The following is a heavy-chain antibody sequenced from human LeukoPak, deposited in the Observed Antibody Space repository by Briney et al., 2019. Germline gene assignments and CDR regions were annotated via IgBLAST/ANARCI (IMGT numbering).Heavy chain of an antibody. J-gene: IGHJ3*02. V-gene: IGHV1-8*01. CDR1: GYTFTSD. D-gene: IGHD2-15*01. Sequence: EAAVKVSCKASGYTFTSDINWVGQATGQGLEWMGWMNPSSGNTDYAPKFQGRVTMTRDISIRTAYMELSSLRSEDTAVYYCARGAVSRDCSGGSCYHFDIWGQGTMVTVSS. CDR2: MNPSSGNT. CDR3: ARGAVSRDCSGGSCYHFDI.